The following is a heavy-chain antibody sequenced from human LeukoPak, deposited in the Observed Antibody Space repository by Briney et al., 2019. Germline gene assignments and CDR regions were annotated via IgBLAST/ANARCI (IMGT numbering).Heavy chain of an antibody. D-gene: IGHD6-19*01. CDR1: GYTFTSYA. J-gene: IGHJ3*02. CDR2: INAGNGNT. CDR3: ARSQWLGHDAFDI. Sequence: ASVKVSCKASGYTFTSYAMHWVRQAPGQRLEWMGWINAGNGNTKYSQKFQGRVTITRDTSASTAYMELSSLRSEDTAVYYCARSQWLGHDAFDIWGQGTMVIVSS. V-gene: IGHV1-3*01.